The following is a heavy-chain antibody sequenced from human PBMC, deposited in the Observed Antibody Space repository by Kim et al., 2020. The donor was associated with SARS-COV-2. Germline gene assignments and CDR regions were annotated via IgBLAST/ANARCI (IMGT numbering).Heavy chain of an antibody. V-gene: IGHV4-39*07. Sequence: SETLSLTCTVSGGSISSSSYYWGWIRQPPGKGLEWIGSIYYSGSTYYNPSLKSRVTISVDTSKNQFSLKLSSVTAADTAVYYCARGDSGWYEGGFDYWGQGTLVTVSS. D-gene: IGHD6-19*01. CDR3: ARGDSGWYEGGFDY. J-gene: IGHJ4*02. CDR2: IYYSGST. CDR1: GGSISSSSYY.